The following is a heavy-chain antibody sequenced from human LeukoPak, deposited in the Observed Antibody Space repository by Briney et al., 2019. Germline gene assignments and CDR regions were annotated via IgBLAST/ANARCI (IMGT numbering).Heavy chain of an antibody. Sequence: GGSPRLSCTASGFTFSGHWIHWVRQAPGRGLVWVSRINEDGTDSMYAESVKGRFTISRDNAKNTVYLQMNSLRAEDTAVYYCVRDETLWTLDWWGQGTLVSVSS. CDR3: VRDETLWTLDW. J-gene: IGHJ4*02. V-gene: IGHV3-74*03. CDR2: INEDGTDS. CDR1: GFTFSGHW. D-gene: IGHD1-1*01.